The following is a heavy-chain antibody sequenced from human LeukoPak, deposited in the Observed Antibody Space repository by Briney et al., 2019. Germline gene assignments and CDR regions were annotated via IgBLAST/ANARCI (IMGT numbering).Heavy chain of an antibody. D-gene: IGHD5-18*01. Sequence: GGSLRLSCEASTSTFNYYYMNWIRQAPGKGLEWLSYINDNGKTIFYADSVKRRFTISRDNAGKSLFLQMSSLRVEDSAVYFCAGFPGYSYGDLSYYGLRVWGQGTTVTVSS. CDR1: TSTFNYYY. CDR2: INDNGKTI. CDR3: AGFPGYSYGDLSYYGLRV. V-gene: IGHV3-11*01. J-gene: IGHJ6*02.